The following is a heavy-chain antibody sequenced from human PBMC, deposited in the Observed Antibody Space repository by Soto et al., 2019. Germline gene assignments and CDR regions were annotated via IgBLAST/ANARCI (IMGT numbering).Heavy chain of an antibody. Sequence: GGSLRLSCAASGFTFSSYAMSWVRQAPGKGLEWVSAISGSDGSSTRYADSVKGRFTISRDNAKNTVYLQVNSLRAEDTAVYYCTRGSQYVDTAMVSPYWGQGILVTVSS. CDR1: GFTFSSYA. CDR3: TRGSQYVDTAMVSPY. CDR2: ISGSDGSST. D-gene: IGHD5-18*01. J-gene: IGHJ4*02. V-gene: IGHV3-23*01.